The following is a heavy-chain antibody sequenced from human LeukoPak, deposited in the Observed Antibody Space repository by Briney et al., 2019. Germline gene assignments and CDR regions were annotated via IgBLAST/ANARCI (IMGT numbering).Heavy chain of an antibody. CDR1: GGTFSSYA. CDR3: ARGRWPYDSSGYYFDY. J-gene: IGHJ4*02. D-gene: IGHD3-22*01. Sequence: SVKVSCKASGGTFSSYAISWVRQALGQGLEWMGGIIPIFGTANYAQKFQGRVTITADESTSTAYMELSSLRSEDTAVYYCARGRWPYDSSGYYFDYWGQGTLVTVSS. V-gene: IGHV1-69*13. CDR2: IIPIFGTA.